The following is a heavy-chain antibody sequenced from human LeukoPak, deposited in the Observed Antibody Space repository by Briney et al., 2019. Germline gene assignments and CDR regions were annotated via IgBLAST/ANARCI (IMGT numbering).Heavy chain of an antibody. J-gene: IGHJ4*02. Sequence: GGSLRLSGPASGFTFSNYAMHWVRKAPGKGLEWVAVISYDGSDKYYADSVKGRFTISRDNSKNTLYLQMNSLRPEDTAVYYCARDWGRRYSSGWYGDFDYWGQGTLVTVSS. D-gene: IGHD6-19*01. CDR3: ARDWGRRYSSGWYGDFDY. CDR1: GFTFSNYA. CDR2: ISYDGSDK. V-gene: IGHV3-30-3*01.